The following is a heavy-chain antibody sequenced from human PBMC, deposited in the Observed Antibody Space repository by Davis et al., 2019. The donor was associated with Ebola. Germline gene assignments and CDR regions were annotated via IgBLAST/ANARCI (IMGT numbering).Heavy chain of an antibody. CDR1: GGTFSSYA. D-gene: IGHD4-17*01. CDR3: ARGGNYGDYYNWFDP. V-gene: IGHV1-69*13. J-gene: IGHJ5*02. CDR2: IIPIFGTA. Sequence: SVKVSCKASGGTFSSYAISWVRQAPGQGLEWMGGIIPIFGTANYAQKFQGRVTITADESTSTAYMELSSLRSEDTAVYYCARGGNYGDYYNWFDPWGQGTLVTVSS.